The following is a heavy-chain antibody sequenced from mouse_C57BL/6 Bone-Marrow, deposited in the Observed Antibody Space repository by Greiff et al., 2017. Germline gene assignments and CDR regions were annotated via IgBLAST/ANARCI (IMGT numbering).Heavy chain of an antibody. Sequence: VQLVESGAELVKPGASVKMSCKASGYTFTTYPIEWMKQNHGKSLEWIGNFHPYNDDTKYNEKFKGKATLTVEKSSSSVYLELSRLTSDDSAVYYCARPYYYGSRDWYFDGWGTGTTVTVSS. CDR1: GYTFTTYP. CDR2: FHPYNDDT. J-gene: IGHJ1*03. CDR3: ARPYYYGSRDWYFDG. V-gene: IGHV1-47*01. D-gene: IGHD1-1*01.